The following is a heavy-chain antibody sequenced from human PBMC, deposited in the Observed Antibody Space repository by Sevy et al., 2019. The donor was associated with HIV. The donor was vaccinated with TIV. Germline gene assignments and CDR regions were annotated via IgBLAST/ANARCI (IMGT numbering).Heavy chain of an antibody. CDR1: GFTFSTYG. J-gene: IGHJ6*02. D-gene: IGHD4-17*01. CDR3: ARPRANYVDHYFFYAMDV. Sequence: GGSLRLSCAASGFTFSTYGMHWVRQAPGKGLEWVAVIWFDGSNTYYADSVKGRFTISRDNFKNTLFLQMNSLTTEDTAVYYCARPRANYVDHYFFYAMDVWGQGTTVTVSS. CDR2: IWFDGSNT. V-gene: IGHV3-33*01.